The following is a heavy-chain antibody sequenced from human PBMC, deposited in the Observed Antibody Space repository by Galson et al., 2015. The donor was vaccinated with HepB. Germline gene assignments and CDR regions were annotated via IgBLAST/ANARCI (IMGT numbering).Heavy chain of an antibody. CDR3: ARQTGVAAAGGAVDI. Sequence: SLRLSCAASGFTFSSYALSWVRQAPGKGLEWVSAISGSGGSTYYADSVKGRFTISRDNSKNTLYLQMNSLRAEDTAVHYCARQTGVAAAGGAVDIWGQGTMVTVSS. V-gene: IGHV3-23*01. J-gene: IGHJ3*02. CDR1: GFTFSSYA. D-gene: IGHD6-13*01. CDR2: ISGSGGST.